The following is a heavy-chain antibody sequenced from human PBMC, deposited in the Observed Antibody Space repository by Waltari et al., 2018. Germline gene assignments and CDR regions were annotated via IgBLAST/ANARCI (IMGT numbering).Heavy chain of an antibody. CDR3: AKGRTVTTGQAIDR. CDR2: ISGSGGST. CDR1: GFSVGNYA. D-gene: IGHD4-17*01. J-gene: IGHJ5*02. V-gene: IGHV3-23*04. Sequence: EVQVVESGGRLVQPGGCLRLACTGSGFSVGNYAMTWVRQVPGKGVEWVSTISGSGGSTYYADSVKGRFTISRDNFKNTLYVQMNSLRVEDTAVYYCAKGRTVTTGQAIDRWGQGTLVTVSS.